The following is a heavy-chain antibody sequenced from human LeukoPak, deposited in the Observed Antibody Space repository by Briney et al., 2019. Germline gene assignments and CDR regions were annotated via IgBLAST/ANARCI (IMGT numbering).Heavy chain of an antibody. D-gene: IGHD6-13*01. CDR3: ARDILATSIAAPYY. CDR2: IFYSGRT. Sequence: SETLSLTCTVSGVSISSSNSYWSWIRQPPGKGLEWIGSIFYSGRTYYNPSLKSRVTMSVDTSKNQFSLILSSVNAADTAVYYCARDILATSIAAPYYWGQGTLVTVSS. J-gene: IGHJ4*02. V-gene: IGHV4-39*07. CDR1: GVSISSSNSY.